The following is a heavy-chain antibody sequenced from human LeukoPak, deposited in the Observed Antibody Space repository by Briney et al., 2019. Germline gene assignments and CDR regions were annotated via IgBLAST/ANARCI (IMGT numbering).Heavy chain of an antibody. V-gene: IGHV3-30*02. CDR2: IRYDGSNK. D-gene: IGHD1-26*01. J-gene: IGHJ4*02. CDR1: GFTFSSYG. Sequence: QPGGSLRLSCAASGFTFSSYGMHWVRQAPGKGLEWVAFIRYDGSNKYYADSVKGRFTISRDNSKNTLYLQMNSLRAEDTAVYYCAKDRRRWELNPFDYWGQGTLVTVSS. CDR3: AKDRRRWELNPFDY.